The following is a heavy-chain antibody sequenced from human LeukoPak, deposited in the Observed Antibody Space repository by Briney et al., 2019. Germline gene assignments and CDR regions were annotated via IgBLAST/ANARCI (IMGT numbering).Heavy chain of an antibody. CDR1: GFTFSSYA. CDR2: ISYDGSNK. Sequence: GGSLRLSCAASGFTFSSYAMYWVRQAPGKGLEWVAVISYDGSNKYYADSVKGRFTISRDNSKNTLYLQMNSLRAEDTAVYYCAKVSYYGSGSTRTNYYYYMDVWGKGTTVTISS. V-gene: IGHV3-30*04. CDR3: AKVSYYGSGSTRTNYYYYMDV. D-gene: IGHD3-10*01. J-gene: IGHJ6*03.